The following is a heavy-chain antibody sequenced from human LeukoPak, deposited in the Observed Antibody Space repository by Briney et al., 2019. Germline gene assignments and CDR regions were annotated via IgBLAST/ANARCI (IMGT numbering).Heavy chain of an antibody. CDR3: ARDIEAAGLFLDY. CDR1: GFTFSSYW. V-gene: IGHV3-7*01. Sequence: SGGSLRPSCAASGFTFSSYWMSWVRQAPGKGLEWVANMKYDGSEKYYVDSVKGRFTISRDNAKNSLYLQMNSLRAEHTAVYYCARDIEAAGLFLDYWGQGTLVTVSS. CDR2: MKYDGSEK. J-gene: IGHJ4*02. D-gene: IGHD6-13*01.